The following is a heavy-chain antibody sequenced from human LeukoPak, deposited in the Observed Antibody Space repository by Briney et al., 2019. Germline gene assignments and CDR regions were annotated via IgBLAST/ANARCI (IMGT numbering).Heavy chain of an antibody. CDR3: ARASLDIVATIGAFDI. J-gene: IGHJ3*02. D-gene: IGHD5-12*01. V-gene: IGHV1-69*13. CDR1: GGTFSSYA. Sequence: SVKVSCKASGGTFSSYAISWVRQAPGQGLEWMGGIIPIFGTANYAQKFQGRVTITADESTSTAYMELSSLRSEDTAVYYCARASLDIVATIGAFDIWGQGTMVTVSS. CDR2: IIPIFGTA.